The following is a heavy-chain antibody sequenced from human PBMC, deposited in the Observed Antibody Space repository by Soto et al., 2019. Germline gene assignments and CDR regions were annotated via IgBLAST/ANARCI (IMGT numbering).Heavy chain of an antibody. J-gene: IGHJ6*03. V-gene: IGHV3-23*01. CDR2: ISGSGGST. Sequence: HGGSLRLSCAASGFTFSSYAMSWVRQAPGKGLEWVSAISGSGGSTYYADSVKGRFTISRDNSKNTLYLQMNSLRAEDTAVYYCAKAPLYGDYNYYYYMDVWGKGTTVTVSS. D-gene: IGHD4-17*01. CDR3: AKAPLYGDYNYYYYMDV. CDR1: GFTFSSYA.